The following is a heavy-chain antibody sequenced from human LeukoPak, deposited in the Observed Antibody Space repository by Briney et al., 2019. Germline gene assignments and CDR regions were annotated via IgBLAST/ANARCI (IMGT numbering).Heavy chain of an antibody. Sequence: PGGSLRLSCAASGLTFSSYGMHWVRQAPGKGLEWVAVIWYDGSNKYYADSVKGRFTISRDNSKNTLYLQMNSLRAEDTAVYYCASSYGSGFDGFWGQGTLVTVSS. CDR2: IWYDGSNK. CDR1: GLTFSSYG. CDR3: ASSYGSGFDGF. J-gene: IGHJ4*02. D-gene: IGHD3-10*01. V-gene: IGHV3-33*01.